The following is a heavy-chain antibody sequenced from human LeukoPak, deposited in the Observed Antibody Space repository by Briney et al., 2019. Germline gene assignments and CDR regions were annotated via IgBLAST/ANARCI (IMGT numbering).Heavy chain of an antibody. J-gene: IGHJ5*02. CDR1: GGTSRSYA. Sequence: SVKVSCKASGGTSRSYAISWVRQAPGQGLEWLGGVISIAPTANYAQKFQDRVTMNMDEYTTTAFMELRSLRSDDTAVYYCARGRVSGTTLVTWFDTWGQGTLVTVSS. D-gene: IGHD5-18*01. CDR3: ARGRVSGTTLVTWFDT. CDR2: VISIAPTA. V-gene: IGHV1-69*05.